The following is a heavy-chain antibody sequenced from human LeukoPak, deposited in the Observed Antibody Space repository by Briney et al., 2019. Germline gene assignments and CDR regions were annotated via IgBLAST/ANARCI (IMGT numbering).Heavy chain of an antibody. Sequence: NASETLSLTCTVSGRSLSSYYWSWIRQPPGKGLEWIGYIYYSGSTNYNTSLKSRVTISVDTSKNQFSLKLSSVTAAGTAVYYWARDARARYSSSPRRWFDPWGQGTLVTVSS. D-gene: IGHD6-6*01. CDR1: GRSLSSYY. CDR2: IYYSGST. J-gene: IGHJ5*02. V-gene: IGHV4-59*01. CDR3: ARDARARYSSSPRRWFDP.